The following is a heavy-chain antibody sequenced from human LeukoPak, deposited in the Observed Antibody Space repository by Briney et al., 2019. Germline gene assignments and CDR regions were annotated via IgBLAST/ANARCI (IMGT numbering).Heavy chain of an antibody. CDR2: ISSSSSYI. J-gene: IGHJ6*02. D-gene: IGHD3-10*01. CDR3: ARDRDYGSGSYYNRYYYYGMDV. CDR1: GFTFSSYR. Sequence: GGSLRLSCAASGFTFSSYRMNWVRQAPGKGLEWVSSISSSSSYIYYADSVKGRFTISRDNAKNSLYLQMNSLRAEDTAVYYCARDRDYGSGSYYNRYYYYGMDVWGQGTTVTVSS. V-gene: IGHV3-21*01.